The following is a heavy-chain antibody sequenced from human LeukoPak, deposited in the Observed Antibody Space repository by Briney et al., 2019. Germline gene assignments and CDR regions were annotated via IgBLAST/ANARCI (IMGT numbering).Heavy chain of an antibody. CDR1: GGTFSSYA. CDR3: ARDRVSDAFDI. J-gene: IGHJ3*02. D-gene: IGHD6-13*01. V-gene: IGHV1-69*04. CDR2: IIPILGIA. Sequence: SVKVSCKASGGTFSSYAISLVRQAPRQGLEWMGRIIPILGIANYAQKFQGRVTITADKSTSTAYMELSSLRSEDTAVYYCARDRVSDAFDIWGQGTMVTVSS.